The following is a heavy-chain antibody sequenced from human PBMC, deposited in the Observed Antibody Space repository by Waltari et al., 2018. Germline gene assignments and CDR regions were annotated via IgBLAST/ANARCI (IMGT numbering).Heavy chain of an antibody. CDR3: ARDLGSDYGNRDY. CDR1: GYTFTGSY. Sequence: QVHLVQSGAEVKQPGASVKVSCKASGYTFTGSYIQWVRRAPGQGLEWMGRINPNSGDTNYAQKFQGRVTLTRDTSINTAYMELSSLKSDDTAVYYCARDLGSDYGNRDYWGQGTLVTVPS. CDR2: INPNSGDT. V-gene: IGHV1-2*06. J-gene: IGHJ4*02. D-gene: IGHD4-17*01.